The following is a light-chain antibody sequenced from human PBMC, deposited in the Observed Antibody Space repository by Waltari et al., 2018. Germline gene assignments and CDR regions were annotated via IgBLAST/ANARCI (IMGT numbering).Light chain of an antibody. Sequence: DVVMTQSPLSLPVTPGQPASISCRSSQSLVHSDGNTYLNWFQQGPGQSPRRLIYKVSTRDSGVPDRFSGSGSGTDFTLKISRVEAEDVGVYYCMQGSHWPPITFGQGTRLEIK. CDR3: MQGSHWPPIT. CDR1: QSLVHSDGNTY. J-gene: IGKJ5*01. V-gene: IGKV2-30*02. CDR2: KVS.